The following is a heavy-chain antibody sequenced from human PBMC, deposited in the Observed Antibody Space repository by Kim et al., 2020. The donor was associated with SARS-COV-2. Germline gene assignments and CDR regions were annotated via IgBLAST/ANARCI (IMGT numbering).Heavy chain of an antibody. D-gene: IGHD4-17*01. CDR3: TTDRSGDYGGDY. V-gene: IGHV3-15*01. J-gene: IGHJ4*02. Sequence: GGSLRLSCAASGFTFSNAWMSWVRQAPGKGLEWVGRIKSKTDGGTTDYAAPVKGRFTISRDDSKNTLYLQMNSLKTEDTAVYYCTTDRSGDYGGDYWGQGTLVTVSS. CDR2: IKSKTDGGTT. CDR1: GFTFSNAW.